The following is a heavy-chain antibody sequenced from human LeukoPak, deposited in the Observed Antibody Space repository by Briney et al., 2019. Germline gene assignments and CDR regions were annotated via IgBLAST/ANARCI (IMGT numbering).Heavy chain of an antibody. D-gene: IGHD2-15*01. Sequence: ASLKVSCKASGYTFSNYDINWVRQAAGQGLEWMGWMNPNSGNTGYAQTFQGRVTMTRNTSISTAYMELSSLRSEDTAVYYCARGHVLASCSSGSCYSGHDYWGQGTLVTVSS. CDR1: GYTFSNYD. V-gene: IGHV1-8*01. CDR3: ARGHVLASCSSGSCYSGHDY. CDR2: MNPNSGNT. J-gene: IGHJ4*02.